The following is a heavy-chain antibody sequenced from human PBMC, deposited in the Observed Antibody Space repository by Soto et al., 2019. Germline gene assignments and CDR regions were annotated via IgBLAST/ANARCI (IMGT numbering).Heavy chain of an antibody. Sequence: GSGPTLVNPTQTLTLTCTFSGFSLSTSGMCVSWIRQPPGKALEWLARIDWDDDKYYSTSLKTRLTISKDTSKNQVVLTMTNMDPVDTATYYCARIITGYYHNYYYYYYMDVWGKGTTVTVSS. CDR1: GFSLSTSGMC. J-gene: IGHJ6*03. CDR3: ARIITGYYHNYYYYYYMDV. V-gene: IGHV2-70*11. D-gene: IGHD3-9*01. CDR2: IDWDDDK.